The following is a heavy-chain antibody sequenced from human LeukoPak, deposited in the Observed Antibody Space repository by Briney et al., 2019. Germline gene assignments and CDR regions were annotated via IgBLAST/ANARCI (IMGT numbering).Heavy chain of an antibody. Sequence: ASVKVSCKASGYTFTDYYMHWVRQAPGQGLEWMGWINPNSGDTKSAQAFQGRVTMTRDTSVNTAYMELSSLRSDDTAVYYCARGSPMTKSFPQDYGGQGTLITVSS. CDR1: GYTFTDYY. CDR3: ARGSPMTKSFPQDY. V-gene: IGHV1-2*02. J-gene: IGHJ4*02. CDR2: INPNSGDT. D-gene: IGHD2-21*01.